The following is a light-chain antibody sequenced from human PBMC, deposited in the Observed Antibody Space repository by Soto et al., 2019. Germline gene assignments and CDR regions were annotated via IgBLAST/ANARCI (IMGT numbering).Light chain of an antibody. J-gene: IGLJ1*01. Sequence: QSVLTQPPSVSGAPGQRVTISCTGSSSNIGAGYDVHWYEQLPGTAPKVLIYGNSNRPSGVPDRFSGSKSGTSASLAITGLQAEDEADYYCQSYDRSLSGLYVFGTGTKVTVL. CDR2: GNS. V-gene: IGLV1-40*01. CDR1: SSNIGAGYD. CDR3: QSYDRSLSGLYV.